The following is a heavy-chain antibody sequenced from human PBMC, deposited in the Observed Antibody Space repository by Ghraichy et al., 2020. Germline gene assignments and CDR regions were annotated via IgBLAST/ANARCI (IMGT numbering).Heavy chain of an antibody. D-gene: IGHD4-17*01. CDR1: GFTVSSNY. J-gene: IGHJ4*02. Sequence: GGSLRLSCAASGFTVSSNYMSWVRQAPGKGLEWVSVIYSGGSTYYADSVKGRFTISRDNSKNTLYLQMNSLRAEDTAVYYCAREAPNGDTDYWDQGTLVTVSS. CDR3: AREAPNGDTDY. CDR2: IYSGGST. V-gene: IGHV3-53*01.